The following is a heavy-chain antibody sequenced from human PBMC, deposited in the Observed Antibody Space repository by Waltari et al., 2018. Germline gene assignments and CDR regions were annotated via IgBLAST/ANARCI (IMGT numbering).Heavy chain of an antibody. CDR3: ARFSKSANWFDP. D-gene: IGHD3-3*02. Sequence: QLQLQESGPGLVKPSETLSLTCTVSGGSITSSSYFWGWIRQPPGKGLEGIGTISYMGSTYYNPSLMSRVTISVDTSKNQFSLKLSSVTAAETAVFYCARFSKSANWFDPWGQGTLVTVSS. CDR2: ISYMGST. V-gene: IGHV4-39*01. J-gene: IGHJ5*02. CDR1: GGSITSSSYF.